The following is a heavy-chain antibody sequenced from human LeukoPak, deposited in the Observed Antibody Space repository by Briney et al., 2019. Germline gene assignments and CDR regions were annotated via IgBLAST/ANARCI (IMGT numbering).Heavy chain of an antibody. V-gene: IGHV3-30*04. CDR2: ISYDGRNT. CDR1: GFTFGSYS. D-gene: IGHD4-17*01. J-gene: IGHJ4*02. CDR3: ASNSVTTGYYFDY. Sequence: GGSLRLSCAASGFTFGSYSMHWVRQAPGKGLEWVAVISYDGRNTYYAKSVKGRFTISRDDSKNTLYLQMNSLRADDTAVYYCASNSVTTGYYFDYWGQGTLVTVSS.